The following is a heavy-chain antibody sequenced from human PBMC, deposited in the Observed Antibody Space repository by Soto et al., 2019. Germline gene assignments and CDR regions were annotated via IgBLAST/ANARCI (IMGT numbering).Heavy chain of an antibody. V-gene: IGHV1-46*01. D-gene: IGHD2-15*01. Sequence: QVQLVQSGAEVKKPGASVKVSCKASGYTFTSYYMHWVRQAPGQGLEWMGIINPSGGSTSYAQKFQGRVTMTRDTSTSTVYMELSSLRSEDTAVYYCAREKDIVVVVAADYYYCGMDVWGQGTTVTVSS. CDR2: INPSGGST. CDR1: GYTFTSYY. J-gene: IGHJ6*02. CDR3: AREKDIVVVVAADYYYCGMDV.